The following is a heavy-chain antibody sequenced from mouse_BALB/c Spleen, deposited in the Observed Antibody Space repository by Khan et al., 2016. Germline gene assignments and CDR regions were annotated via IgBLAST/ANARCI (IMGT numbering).Heavy chain of an antibody. J-gene: IGHJ3*01. CDR3: ARREYGNYGVAY. CDR1: GYTFTSYW. CDR2: INPSTGYT. Sequence: QVQLKQSGAELAKPGASVKMSCKASGYTFTSYWIHWVKQRPGQGLEWIGYINPSTGYTEYNQKFKDKATLPADKSSSTAYMQLSSLTSEDSAVYYCARREYGNYGVAYWGQGTLVTVSA. V-gene: IGHV1-7*01. D-gene: IGHD2-10*02.